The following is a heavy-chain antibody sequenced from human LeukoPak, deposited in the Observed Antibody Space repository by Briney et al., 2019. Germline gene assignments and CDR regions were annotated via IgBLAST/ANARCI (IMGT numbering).Heavy chain of an antibody. J-gene: IGHJ4*02. CDR1: GFTFSSYE. V-gene: IGHV3-48*03. D-gene: IGHD2-8*02. Sequence: GGSLRLSCAASGFTFSSYEMNWVRQAPGKGLEWVSYISSSGSTIYYADSVKGRFTISRDNAKNSLYLQMNSLRAEDTAVYYCAKGGGVIGRSYYFDYWGQGTLVTVSS. CDR3: AKGGGVIGRSYYFDY. CDR2: ISSSGSTI.